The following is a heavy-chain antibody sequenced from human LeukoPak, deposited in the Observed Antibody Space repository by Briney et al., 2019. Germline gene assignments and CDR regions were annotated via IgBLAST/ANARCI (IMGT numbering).Heavy chain of an antibody. J-gene: IGHJ4*02. D-gene: IGHD3-10*01. V-gene: IGHV4-34*01. CDR2: INHSGST. CDR3: ARRYYGSGTRSYYFDY. Sequence: SETLSLTCADYGGSFSGYYWSWIRQPPGKGLEWIGEINHSGSTNYNPSLKSRVTISVDTSKNQFSLKLSSVTAADTAVYYCARRYYGSGTRSYYFDYWGQGTLVTVSS. CDR1: GGSFSGYY.